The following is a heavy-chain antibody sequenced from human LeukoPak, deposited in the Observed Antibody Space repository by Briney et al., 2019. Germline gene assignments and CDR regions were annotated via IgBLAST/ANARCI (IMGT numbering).Heavy chain of an antibody. CDR1: GGSVSSGTCY. J-gene: IGHJ4*02. Sequence: PSETLSLTCSVSGGSVSSGTCYETWIRQPPGKGLEWIGHVYFSGTSSYNPSLKSRVTISADTSKDQFSLKLISVTAADTAVYFCARRRMIRGVIIFDYWGPGALVTVSS. CDR3: ARRRMIRGVIIFDY. V-gene: IGHV4-61*01. D-gene: IGHD3-10*01. CDR2: VYFSGTS.